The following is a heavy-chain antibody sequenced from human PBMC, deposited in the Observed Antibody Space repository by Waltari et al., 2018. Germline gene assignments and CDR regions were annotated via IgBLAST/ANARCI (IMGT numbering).Heavy chain of an antibody. V-gene: IGHV4-38-2*02. Sequence: QVQLQESGPGLVKPSETLSLTCAVSGYSISRGYYWGWIRQPPGKGLEWIGSIYHSGSTYYNPSLKSRVTISGDTSKNQFSLKLSSVTAADTAVYYCARDGGSGSFGDWGQGTLVTVSS. CDR3: ARDGGSGSFGD. J-gene: IGHJ4*02. CDR1: GYSISRGYY. D-gene: IGHD1-26*01. CDR2: IYHSGST.